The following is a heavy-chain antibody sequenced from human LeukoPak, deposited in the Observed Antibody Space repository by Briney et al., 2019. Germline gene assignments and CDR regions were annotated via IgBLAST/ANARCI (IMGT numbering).Heavy chain of an antibody. J-gene: IGHJ3*02. D-gene: IGHD2-2*01. CDR1: TFIFSDYA. V-gene: IGHV3-23*01. CDR3: TRDQRKYCSRTTCFVFDI. CDR2: ISGGGDAT. Sequence: PGGSLRLSCAASTFIFSDYAMTWVRQAPGKGLEWVSTISGGGDATYYAHSVKGRFAVSRDSSKKTLYLQLNSLRAEDTAVYYCTRDQRKYCSRTTCFVFDIWGQGTVVSVSS.